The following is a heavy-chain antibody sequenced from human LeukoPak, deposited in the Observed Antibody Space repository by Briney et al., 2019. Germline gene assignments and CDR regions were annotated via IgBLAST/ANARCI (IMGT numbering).Heavy chain of an antibody. V-gene: IGHV4-39*07. D-gene: IGHD3-9*01. CDR1: GGSISSSSYY. Sequence: PSETLSLTCTVSGGSISSSSYYWGWIRQPPGKGLEWIGSIYYSGSTYYNPSLKSRVTISVDTSKNQFSLKLSSVTAADTAVYYCAKEYPEEYYDILTGYQPFDYWGQGTLVTVSS. CDR2: IYYSGST. CDR3: AKEYPEEYYDILTGYQPFDY. J-gene: IGHJ4*02.